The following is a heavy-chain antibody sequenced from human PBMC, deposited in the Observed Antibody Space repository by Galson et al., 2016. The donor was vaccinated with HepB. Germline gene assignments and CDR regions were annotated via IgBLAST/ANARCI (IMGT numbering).Heavy chain of an antibody. V-gene: IGHV3-30-3*01. Sequence: SLRLSCAASGFTFSSYAMHWVRQAPGKGLEWVAVISYDGSNKYYADSVKGRFTISRDNSKNTLYLQMNSLRAEDTALYYCARWPYCSGDNCYGDAFDIWGQGTMVTVSS. CDR1: GFTFSSYA. CDR2: ISYDGSNK. CDR3: ARWPYCSGDNCYGDAFDI. D-gene: IGHD2-15*01. J-gene: IGHJ3*02.